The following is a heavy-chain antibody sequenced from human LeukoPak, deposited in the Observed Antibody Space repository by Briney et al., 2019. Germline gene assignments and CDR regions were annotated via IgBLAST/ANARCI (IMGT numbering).Heavy chain of an antibody. CDR2: IYYSGST. J-gene: IGHJ4*02. CDR1: GGSISSYY. D-gene: IGHD6-19*01. CDR3: ARGVYSSGRYFDY. V-gene: IGHV4-59*01. Sequence: SETLSLTCTVSGGSISSYYWRWIRQPPGKGLEWIGYIYYSGSTNYNPSLKSRVTISVDTSKNQFSLKLSSVTAADTAVYYCARGVYSSGRYFDYWGQGTLVTVSS.